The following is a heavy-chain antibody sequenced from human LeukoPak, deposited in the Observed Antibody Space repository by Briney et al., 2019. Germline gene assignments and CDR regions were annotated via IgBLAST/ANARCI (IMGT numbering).Heavy chain of an antibody. D-gene: IGHD3-16*01. J-gene: IGHJ4*02. Sequence: GASVKVSCKASGYTFTSYFMHWVRQAPGQGLEWLGIINPTGASRSYAQRLRGRVMMTSDKSTNTVFMDLSSLTSEDTAVFYCAREKSGGFFDYWGQGTLVTVSS. CDR1: GYTFTSYF. V-gene: IGHV1-46*01. CDR2: INPTGASR. CDR3: AREKSGGFFDY.